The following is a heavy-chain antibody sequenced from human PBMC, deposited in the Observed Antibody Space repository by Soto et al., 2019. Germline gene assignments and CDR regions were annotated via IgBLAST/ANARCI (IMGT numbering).Heavy chain of an antibody. CDR2: IYYSGST. V-gene: IGHV4-59*01. D-gene: IGHD1-20*01. J-gene: IGHJ5*02. Sequence: SETLSLTCTVSGGSISSYYWSWIRQPPGKGLEWIGYIYYSGSTNYNPSLKSRVTISVDTSKNQFSLKLSSVTAADTAVYYCAREVEYNWNESSFDPWGQGTLVTVSS. CDR3: AREVEYNWNESSFDP. CDR1: GGSISSYY.